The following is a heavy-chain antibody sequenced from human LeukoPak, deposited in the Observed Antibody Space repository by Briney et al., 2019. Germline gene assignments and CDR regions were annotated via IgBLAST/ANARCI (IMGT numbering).Heavy chain of an antibody. CDR1: GFTFTSYW. CDR3: ARAPGEGWFDP. J-gene: IGHJ5*02. V-gene: IGHV3-7*01. CDR2: IKEDGTER. D-gene: IGHD4-17*01. Sequence: PGGSLRLSCAASGFTFTSYWMSWVRRAPGKGLEWVANIKEDGTERYYVDSVKGRFTISRDNAKNSLYLQMNSLRAEDTALYYCARAPGEGWFDPWGQGTLVTVSS.